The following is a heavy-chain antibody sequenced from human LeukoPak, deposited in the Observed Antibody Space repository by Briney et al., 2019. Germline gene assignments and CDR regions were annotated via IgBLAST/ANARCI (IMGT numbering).Heavy chain of an antibody. D-gene: IGHD5-18*01. Sequence: SETLSLTCAVYGGSFSGYYWSWIRQPPAKGLEWIGEINHSGSTNYNPSPKSRVTISVDTSKNQFSLKLSSVTAADTAVYYCARARTGGYSYGRQTRFDYWGQGTLVTVSS. CDR1: GGSFSGYY. V-gene: IGHV4-34*01. J-gene: IGHJ4*02. CDR2: INHSGST. CDR3: ARARTGGYSYGRQTRFDY.